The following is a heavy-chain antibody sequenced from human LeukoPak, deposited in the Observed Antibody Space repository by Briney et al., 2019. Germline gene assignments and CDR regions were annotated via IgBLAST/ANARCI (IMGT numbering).Heavy chain of an antibody. V-gene: IGHV4-39*01. CDR2: MYYSGST. Sequence: PSETLSLTCTVSGGSISSSSYYWGWIRQPPGKGLEWIRSMYYSGSTYYNPSLKSRVTISVDTSKNQFSLKLSSVTAADTAVYYCARHTDMRTTLTPFDYWGQGTLVTVSS. CDR3: ARHTDMRTTLTPFDY. CDR1: GGSISSSSYY. J-gene: IGHJ4*02. D-gene: IGHD4-17*01.